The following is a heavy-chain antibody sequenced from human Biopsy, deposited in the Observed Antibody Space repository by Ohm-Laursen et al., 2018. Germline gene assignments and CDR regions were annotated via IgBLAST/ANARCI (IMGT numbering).Heavy chain of an antibody. CDR2: INPDSGVT. D-gene: IGHD6-19*01. V-gene: IGHV1-2*02. Sequence: ASVTVSCKASGYTFSGYYMHWVRQAPGQGLEWMGWINPDSGVTNHAQKFQGRVTMTRDTSISTAYMELSRLGSDDTAVYYCARDKYRSWNYFDNWGQGSLVTVSS. CDR3: ARDKYRSWNYFDN. CDR1: GYTFSGYY. J-gene: IGHJ4*02.